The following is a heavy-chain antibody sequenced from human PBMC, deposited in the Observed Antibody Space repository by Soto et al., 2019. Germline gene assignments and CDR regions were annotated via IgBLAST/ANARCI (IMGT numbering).Heavy chain of an antibody. D-gene: IGHD3-9*01. J-gene: IGHJ5*02. V-gene: IGHV1-8*01. CDR2: MNPNSGNT. Sequence: ASVKVSCKASGYTFTSYDINWVRQATGQGLEWMGWMNPNSGNTGYAQKFQGRVTMTRNTSISTAYMELSSLRSEDTAVYYCARTNYYILTGRGFDPWGQGTLVTVSS. CDR3: ARTNYYILTGRGFDP. CDR1: GYTFTSYD.